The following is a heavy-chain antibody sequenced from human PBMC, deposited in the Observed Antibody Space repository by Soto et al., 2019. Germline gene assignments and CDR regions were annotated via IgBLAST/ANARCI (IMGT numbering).Heavy chain of an antibody. J-gene: IGHJ5*02. CDR2: VYSSGGT. V-gene: IGHV4-4*07. Sequence: QVHLQQSGPGLVNPSETLSLTCTVSGGSMSSYYWTWIRQPAGKGPEWIGRVYSSGGTHYNPSLKSRVTISLDTSKNQFSVRLLSVTEADTAVYYCARGQRFSDWFDPWGQGTLVTVAS. CDR3: ARGQRFSDWFDP. D-gene: IGHD3-3*01. CDR1: GGSMSSYY.